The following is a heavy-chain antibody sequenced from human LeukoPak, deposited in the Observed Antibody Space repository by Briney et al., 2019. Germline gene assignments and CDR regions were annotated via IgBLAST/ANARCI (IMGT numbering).Heavy chain of an antibody. CDR1: GFTFSSYG. D-gene: IGHD2-2*01. CDR2: ISHDGSNK. V-gene: IGHV3-30*18. Sequence: PGRSLRLSCAASGFTFSSYGMHWVRQAPGKGLEWVAVISHDGSNKYYADSVKGRFTISRDNSKNTLYLQMNSLRAEDTAVYYCAKEDIVVVPAALLGAFDIWGQGTMVTVSS. J-gene: IGHJ3*02. CDR3: AKEDIVVVPAALLGAFDI.